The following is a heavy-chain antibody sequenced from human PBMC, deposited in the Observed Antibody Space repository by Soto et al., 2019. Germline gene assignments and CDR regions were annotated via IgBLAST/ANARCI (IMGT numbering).Heavy chain of an antibody. Sequence: PSETLSLTCAVYGGSFSGYYWSWIRQPPGKGLEWIGEINHSGSTNYNPSLKSRVTISVDTSKNQFPLKLSSVTAADTAVYYCARGVTMVRGVIITNRYYGMDVWGQGTTVTVSS. CDR2: INHSGST. D-gene: IGHD3-10*01. V-gene: IGHV4-34*01. J-gene: IGHJ6*02. CDR1: GGSFSGYY. CDR3: ARGVTMVRGVIITNRYYGMDV.